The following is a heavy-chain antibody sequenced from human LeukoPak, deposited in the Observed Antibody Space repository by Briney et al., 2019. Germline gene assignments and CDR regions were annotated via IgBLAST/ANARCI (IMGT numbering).Heavy chain of an antibody. CDR2: IKQDGSEK. CDR3: ARGRGGLLWFGEFNS. D-gene: IGHD3-10*01. V-gene: IGHV3-7*01. CDR1: GFTFSSYW. J-gene: IGHJ4*02. Sequence: PGGSPRLSCAASGFTFSSYWMNWVRQAPGKRLEWVANIKQDGSEKYYVDSVKGRFTISRDNANNSLYLQMNSLRAEDTAVYYCARGRGGLLWFGEFNSWGQGTLVTVSS.